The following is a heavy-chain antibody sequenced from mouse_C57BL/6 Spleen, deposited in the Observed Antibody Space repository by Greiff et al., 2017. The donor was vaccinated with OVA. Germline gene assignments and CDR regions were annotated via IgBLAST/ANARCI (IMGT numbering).Heavy chain of an antibody. CDR2: IDPSDSET. CDR1: GYTFTSYW. D-gene: IGHD4-1*01. V-gene: IGHV1-52*01. Sequence: QVQLQQSGAELVRPGSSVKLSCKASGYTFTSYWMHWVKQRPIQGLEWIGNIDPSDSETHYNQKFKDKATLTVDKSSSTAYMQLSSLTSEDSAVYYCARSWTGTGAWFAYWGQGTLVTVSA. J-gene: IGHJ3*01. CDR3: ARSWTGTGAWFAY.